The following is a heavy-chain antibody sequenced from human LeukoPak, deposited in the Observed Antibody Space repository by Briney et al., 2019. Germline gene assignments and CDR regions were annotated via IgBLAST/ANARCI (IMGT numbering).Heavy chain of an antibody. CDR2: ISAYNGNT. CDR1: GYTFTSYS. CDR3: ARASYCSGGSCYSDY. J-gene: IGHJ4*02. V-gene: IGHV1-18*01. Sequence: ASVKVSCKASGYTFTSYSISWGRQAPGQGLEWMGGISAYNGNTIYAQKVKDRVTMTTDTSTSTAYMELRSLKSDDTAVYYCARASYCSGGSCYSDYWGQGTLVTVSS. D-gene: IGHD2-15*01.